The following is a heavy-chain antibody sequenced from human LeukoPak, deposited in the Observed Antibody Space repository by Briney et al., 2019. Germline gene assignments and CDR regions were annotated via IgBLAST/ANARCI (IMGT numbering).Heavy chain of an antibody. D-gene: IGHD3-10*02. J-gene: IGHJ3*02. CDR2: FDPEDDET. V-gene: IGHV1-24*01. CDR1: GYTFTSYG. Sequence: GASVKVSCKASGYTFTSYGISWVRQAPGKGLEWMGGFDPEDDETMYAQKFQGRVTMTEDTSTDTAYMELSSLRSEDTAVYYCATRAGGVRGAPWMAFDIWGQGTVVTASS. CDR3: ATRAGGVRGAPWMAFDI.